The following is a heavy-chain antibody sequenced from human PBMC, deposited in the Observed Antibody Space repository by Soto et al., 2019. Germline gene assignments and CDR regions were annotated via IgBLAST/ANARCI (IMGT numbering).Heavy chain of an antibody. Sequence: PGGSLRLSCAASGFTFSSYAMTWVRQPPGKGLEWVSAVSNSGGSTYYADSVKGRFTISRDNSKNTLYVQMNSLRAEDTVVYYYAKEGPRAVRAFDIWGQGTMVTVSS. J-gene: IGHJ3*02. CDR3: AKEGPRAVRAFDI. CDR1: GFTFSSYA. V-gene: IGHV3-23*01. CDR2: VSNSGGST.